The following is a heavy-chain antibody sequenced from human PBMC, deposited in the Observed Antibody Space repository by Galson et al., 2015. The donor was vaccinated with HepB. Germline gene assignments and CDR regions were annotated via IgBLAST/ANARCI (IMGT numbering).Heavy chain of an antibody. V-gene: IGHV3-48*04. Sequence: LRLSCAASGFTFSTYSMNWVRQAPGKGLEWVSYISSSGSTTNNADSVKARFTISRDNAKNSLYLQMNSLRAEDTAVYYCASEFEGSSVGHNSGLGYWGQGTLVTVSS. CDR2: ISSSGSTT. CDR3: ASEFEGSSVGHNSGLGY. J-gene: IGHJ4*02. CDR1: GFTFSTYS. D-gene: IGHD6-19*01.